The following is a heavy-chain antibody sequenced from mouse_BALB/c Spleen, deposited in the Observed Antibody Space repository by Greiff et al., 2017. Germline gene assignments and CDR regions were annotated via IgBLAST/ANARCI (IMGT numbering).Heavy chain of an antibody. Sequence: EVKLVESGPGLVKPSQSLSLTCSVTGYSITSGYYWNWIRQFPGNKLEWMGYISYDGSNNYNPSLKNRISITRDTSKNQFFLKLNSVTTEDTATYYCARDGYGSSYGYFDVWGAGTTVTVSS. J-gene: IGHJ1*01. D-gene: IGHD1-1*01. CDR3: ARDGYGSSYGYFDV. CDR1: GYSITSGYY. V-gene: IGHV3-6*02. CDR2: ISYDGSN.